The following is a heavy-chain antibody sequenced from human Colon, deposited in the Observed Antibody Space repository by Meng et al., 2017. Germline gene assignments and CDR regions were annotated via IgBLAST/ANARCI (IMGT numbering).Heavy chain of an antibody. J-gene: IGHJ1*01. V-gene: IGHV4-34*01. Sequence: QGQRKQGGARLLKPSGTLAPTCAVYGGSFSGYYWSWIRQPPGKGLEWIGEINHSGSTNYNPSLKSRVTISVDTSKNQFSLKLSSVTAADTAVYYCARGRYRYSGSYSKGAEYFQHWGQGTLVTVSS. CDR3: ARGRYRYSGSYSKGAEYFQH. D-gene: IGHD1-26*01. CDR2: INHSGST. CDR1: GGSFSGYY.